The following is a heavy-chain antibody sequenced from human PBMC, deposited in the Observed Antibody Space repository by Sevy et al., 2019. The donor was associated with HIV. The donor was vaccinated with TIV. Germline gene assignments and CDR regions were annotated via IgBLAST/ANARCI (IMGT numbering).Heavy chain of an antibody. D-gene: IGHD6-13*01. J-gene: IGHJ4*02. CDR1: GGSINSGGYY. V-gene: IGHV4-31*03. CDR3: ATEAASGTLYY. CDR2: TYNSERN. Sequence: SETLSLTCTVSGGSINSGGYYWSWIRQHPGKGLEWIGQTYNSERNDYNSSLKSRISISFNTSKNQFSLKVRFRTAAETAVYYCATEAASGTLYYWGQGTLVTVSS.